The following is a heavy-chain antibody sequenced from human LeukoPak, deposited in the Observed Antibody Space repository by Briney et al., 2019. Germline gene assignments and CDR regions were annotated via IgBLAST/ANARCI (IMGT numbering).Heavy chain of an antibody. J-gene: IGHJ4*02. Sequence: GGSLRLSCAASGFTFSSYAMNWVRQAPGKGLEWVSVISGSGGSTYSADPVKGRFTISRDNSKNTLYLQMNSLRAEDTAVYYCAKDRFPYDNSGFLHYFDYWGQGALVTVAS. CDR2: ISGSGGST. D-gene: IGHD3-22*01. CDR1: GFTFSSYA. CDR3: AKDRFPYDNSGFLHYFDY. V-gene: IGHV3-23*01.